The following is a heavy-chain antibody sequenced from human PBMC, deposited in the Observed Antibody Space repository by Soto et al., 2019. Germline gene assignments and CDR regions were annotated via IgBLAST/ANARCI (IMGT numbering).Heavy chain of an antibody. D-gene: IGHD1-7*01. CDR1: GFTFSGDW. CDR3: AKDATLELPYDY. V-gene: IGHV3-30*18. Sequence: GGSLRLSCAASGFTFSGDWMHWVRQAPGKGLEWVALISYDGSNKYYADSVKGRFTISRDNAKNTLYLQMNSLRAEDTAVYYCAKDATLELPYDYWGQGTLVTVSS. CDR2: ISYDGSNK. J-gene: IGHJ4*02.